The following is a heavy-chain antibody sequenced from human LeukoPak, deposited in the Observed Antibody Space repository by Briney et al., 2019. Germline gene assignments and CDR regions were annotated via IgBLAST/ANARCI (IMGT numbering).Heavy chain of an antibody. CDR3: AKEPSIAVAGTGFDY. V-gene: IGHV3-9*01. J-gene: IGHJ4*02. CDR1: GFTFSSYA. CDR2: ISWNSGSI. Sequence: PGGSLRLSCAASGFTFSSYAMSWVRQAPGKGLEWVSGISWNSGSIGYADSVKGRFTISRDNAKNSLYLQMNSLRAEDTALYYCAKEPSIAVAGTGFDYWGQGTLVTVSS. D-gene: IGHD6-19*01.